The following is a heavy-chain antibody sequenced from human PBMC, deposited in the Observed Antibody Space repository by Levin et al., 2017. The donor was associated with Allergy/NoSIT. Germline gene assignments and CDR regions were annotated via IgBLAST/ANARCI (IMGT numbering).Heavy chain of an antibody. CDR2: MYYSGST. J-gene: IGHJ4*02. CDR3: ARDPGSGEFYFDN. Sequence: GSLRLSCTVSGGSISSYYWSWIRQPPGKGLEWIGYMYYSGSTNYNPSLKSRLTISVDTSKNKFSLKLSSATAADTAVYYCARDPGSGEFYFDNWGQGTLVTVSS. CDR1: GGSISSYY. D-gene: IGHD3-10*01. V-gene: IGHV4-59*01.